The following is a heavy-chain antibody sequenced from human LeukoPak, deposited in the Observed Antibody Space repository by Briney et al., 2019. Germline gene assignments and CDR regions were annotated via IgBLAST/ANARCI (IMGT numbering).Heavy chain of an antibody. CDR2: FDPEDGET. CDR3: AGMVRGVMQFDY. D-gene: IGHD3-10*01. Sequence: ASVKVSCKVSGYTLTELSMHWVRQAPGKGLEWMGGFDPEDGETIYAQKFQGRVTMTTDTSTSTAYMELRSLRSDDTAVYYCAGMVRGVMQFDYWGQGTLVTVSS. V-gene: IGHV1-24*01. CDR1: GYTLTELS. J-gene: IGHJ4*02.